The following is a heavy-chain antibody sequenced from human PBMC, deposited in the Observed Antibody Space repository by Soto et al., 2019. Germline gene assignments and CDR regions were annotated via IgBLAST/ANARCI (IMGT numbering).Heavy chain of an antibody. Sequence: GGSLRLSCAASGFTFSSSATSWVRQSPGKGLEWVSGISASGGSAYYADSVKGRFAISRDNSKNTLYLQMHSLRAEDTAVYSCAKGPTIFGVVITYSYYYGMDVWGQGTTVTVSS. CDR3: AKGPTIFGVVITYSYYYGMDV. J-gene: IGHJ6*02. CDR2: ISASGGSA. D-gene: IGHD3-3*01. V-gene: IGHV3-23*01. CDR1: GFTFSSSA.